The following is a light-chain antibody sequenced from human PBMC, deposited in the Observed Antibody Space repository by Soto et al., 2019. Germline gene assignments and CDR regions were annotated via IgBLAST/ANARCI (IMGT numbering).Light chain of an antibody. CDR2: EVS. J-gene: IGLJ1*01. CDR1: SNDVGGYNY. CDR3: SSFTSTSTFV. V-gene: IGLV2-14*01. Sequence: QSVRTQPASVSGSPGQSITISCTGTSNDVGGYNYVSWFQQHPGKAPKLLIFEVSNRPSGVSHRFSGSKSGNTASLTISGLQAEDEADYYCSSFTSTSTFVFGTGTKVTVL.